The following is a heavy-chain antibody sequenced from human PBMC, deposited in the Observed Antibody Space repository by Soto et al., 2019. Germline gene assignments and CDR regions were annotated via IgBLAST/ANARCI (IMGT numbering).Heavy chain of an antibody. V-gene: IGHV4-59*01. Sequence: QVQLQESGPGLMKPSETLSLTCTVSGGSISSFYWGWIRQPPGKGLEWIGYIYYSGSTNYNPSLKSRVTISVDTSKNQFSLKLSSVTAADTAVYYCARVLFGRGNWFDPWGQGTLVTVSS. J-gene: IGHJ5*02. CDR1: GGSISSFY. CDR3: ARVLFGRGNWFDP. CDR2: IYYSGST. D-gene: IGHD3-3*01.